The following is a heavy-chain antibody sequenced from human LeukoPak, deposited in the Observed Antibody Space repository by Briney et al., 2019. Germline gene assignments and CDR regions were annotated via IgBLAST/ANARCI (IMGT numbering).Heavy chain of an antibody. CDR3: ASGSYYFDY. J-gene: IGHJ4*02. CDR2: IYYSGST. Sequence: SETLSLTCTVSGGSIRSYYWSWIWQPPGKGLERIGYIYYSGSTNYNPSLKSRVTISVDTSKNQFSLKLSFVTAADTAVYYCASGSYYFDYWGQGTLVTVSS. CDR1: GGSIRSYY. V-gene: IGHV4-59*01. D-gene: IGHD1-26*01.